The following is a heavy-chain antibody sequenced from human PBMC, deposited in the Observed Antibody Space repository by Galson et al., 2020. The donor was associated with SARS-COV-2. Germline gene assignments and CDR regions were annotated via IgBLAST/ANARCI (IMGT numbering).Heavy chain of an antibody. CDR3: ARDFDYGGHY. CDR2: IWFDGRNR. CDR1: GFTFSSYV. V-gene: IGHV3-33*01. D-gene: IGHD4-17*01. J-gene: IGHJ4*02. Sequence: PGGSLRLSCAASGFTFSSYVMHWVRQAPGKGLEWVATIWFDGRNRFYADSVKGRFAISRDTSKSTLYLQMNSLRVDDTAVYYCARDFDYGGHYWGRGTLVTVSS.